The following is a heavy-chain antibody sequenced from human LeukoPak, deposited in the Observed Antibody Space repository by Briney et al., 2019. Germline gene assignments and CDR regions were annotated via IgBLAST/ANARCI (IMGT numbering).Heavy chain of an antibody. CDR3: ARSSTSRNYYFDY. J-gene: IGHJ4*02. CDR1: GFTFRALA. D-gene: IGHD2-2*01. CDR2: ISGSGGST. V-gene: IGHV3-23*01. Sequence: PGGSLRPSFPPPGFTFRALAWSWSGRPQGRGLEGFSPISGSGGSTYYADSVKGRFTISRDNSKNTLYLQMNSLRAEDTAVYYCARSSTSRNYYFDYWGQGTLVTVSS.